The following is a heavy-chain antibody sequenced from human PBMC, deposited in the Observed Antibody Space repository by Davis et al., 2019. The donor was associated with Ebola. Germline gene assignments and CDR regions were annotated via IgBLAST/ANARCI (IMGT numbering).Heavy chain of an antibody. CDR2: ISADGSTT. V-gene: IGHV3-74*01. CDR3: TRVIVGYSGKFDC. J-gene: IGHJ4*02. CDR1: GFTLSSSW. D-gene: IGHD2-21*01. Sequence: GESLKISCAASGFTLSSSWMHWVRQAPGKGLVWVSRISADGSTTNYADSVKGRFTISRDNAENTLYLQMNTLRAEDTAVYYCTRVIVGYSGKFDCWGQGTLVTVSS.